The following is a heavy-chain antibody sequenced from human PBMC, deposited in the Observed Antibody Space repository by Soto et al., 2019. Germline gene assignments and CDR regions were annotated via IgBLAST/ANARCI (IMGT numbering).Heavy chain of an antibody. CDR3: AYGDSGCSFFYFYY. CDR2: ISGSGGST. V-gene: IGHV3-23*01. J-gene: IGHJ4*02. D-gene: IGHD6-19*01. Sequence: GRSLRLSCAASGFTFNSYAMSWFRHAPGKGLEWVSAISGSGGSTYYADSVKGRFTISRDNSKNTLYLQMNSLRAEDTAVYYWAYGDSGCSFFYFYYCGQGTLVTVSS. CDR1: GFTFNSYA.